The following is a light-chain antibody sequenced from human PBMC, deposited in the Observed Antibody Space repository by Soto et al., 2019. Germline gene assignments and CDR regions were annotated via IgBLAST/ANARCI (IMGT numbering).Light chain of an antibody. CDR3: QQRSDWPST. J-gene: IGKJ4*01. CDR2: DAS. CDR1: QSVSSY. V-gene: IGKV3-11*01. Sequence: EIVLTQSRTTLSLSPGERATLSCRASQSVSSYLAWYQQKPGQAPRLLIYDASNRATGIPARFSGSGSGTDFALTICSLEPDDFAVYYCQQRSDWPSTFGGGTKVQIK.